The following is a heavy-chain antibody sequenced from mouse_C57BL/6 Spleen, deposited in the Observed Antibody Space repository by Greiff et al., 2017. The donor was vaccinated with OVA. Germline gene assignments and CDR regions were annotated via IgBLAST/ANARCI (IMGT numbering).Heavy chain of an antibody. CDR1: GYTFTDYE. V-gene: IGHV1-15*01. D-gene: IGHD1-1*01. J-gene: IGHJ1*03. Sequence: QVQLQQSGAELVRPGASVTLSCKASGYTFTDYEMHWVKQTPVHGLEWIGAIDPETGGTAYNQKFKGKAILTADKSSSTAYMELRSLTSEDSAVYDSTRLFITTYFDVWGTGTTVTVSS. CDR2: IDPETGGT. CDR3: TRLFITTYFDV.